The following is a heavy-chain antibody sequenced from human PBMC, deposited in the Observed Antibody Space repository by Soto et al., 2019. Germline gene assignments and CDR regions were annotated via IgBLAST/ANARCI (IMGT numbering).Heavy chain of an antibody. CDR3: ARVELRYYDSSGYYSGAFDI. CDR1: GYTFTSYG. CDR2: ISAYNGNT. J-gene: IGHJ3*02. V-gene: IGHV1-18*01. D-gene: IGHD3-22*01. Sequence: ASVKVSCKASGYTFTSYGISWVRQAPGQGLEWMGWISAYNGNTNYAQKLQGRVTMTTDTSTSTAYMELRSLRSGDTAVYYCARVELRYYDSSGYYSGAFDIWGQGTMVTVSS.